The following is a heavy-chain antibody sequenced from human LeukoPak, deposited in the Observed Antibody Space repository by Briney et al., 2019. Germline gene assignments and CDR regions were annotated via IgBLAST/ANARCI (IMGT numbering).Heavy chain of an antibody. J-gene: IGHJ4*02. CDR3: ATLGYHLDS. CDR1: GSDFSAYE. D-gene: IGHD3-22*01. V-gene: IGHV3-48*03. CDR2: FTGSDTTT. Sequence: GGSLRLSCAASGSDFSAYEMNWVRQAPGNGLEWVSYFTGSDTTTYYADSVKGRFTISRDNAKNSLYLQMNSLRAEDTALYYCATLGYHLDSWGQGTLVTVSS.